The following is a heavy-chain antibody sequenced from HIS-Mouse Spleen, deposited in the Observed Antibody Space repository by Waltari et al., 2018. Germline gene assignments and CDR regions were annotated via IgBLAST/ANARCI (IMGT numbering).Heavy chain of an antibody. CDR1: GFTVSSNY. V-gene: IGHV3-53*01. J-gene: IGHJ2*01. CDR2: IYSGGST. Sequence: EVQLVESGGGLIQPGGSLRLSCAASGFTVSSNYMSWVRQAPGKGLEWVSVIYSGGSTYYADSVKGRFTISRDNSKNTLYLQMNSLRAEDTAVYYCARAQNIYNWNYDWYFDLWGRGTLVTVSS. CDR3: ARAQNIYNWNYDWYFDL. D-gene: IGHD1-7*01.